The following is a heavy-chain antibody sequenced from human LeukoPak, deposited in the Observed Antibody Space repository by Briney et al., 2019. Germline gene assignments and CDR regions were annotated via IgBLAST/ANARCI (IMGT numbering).Heavy chain of an antibody. CDR1: GFTFSSYA. J-gene: IGHJ4*02. CDR3: AREQSYGSGSYYVCYFDY. D-gene: IGHD3-10*01. V-gene: IGHV3-21*01. Sequence: GGSLRLSCAASGFTFSSYAMSWVRQAPGKGLEWVSSISSSSSSYIYYAESVKGRFTISRDNAKNSLYLQMNSLRAEDTAVYYCAREQSYGSGSYYVCYFDYWGQGTLVTVSS. CDR2: ISSSSSSYI.